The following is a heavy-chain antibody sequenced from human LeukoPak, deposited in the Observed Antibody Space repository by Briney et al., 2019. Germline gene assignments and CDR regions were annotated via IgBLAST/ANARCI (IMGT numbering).Heavy chain of an antibody. D-gene: IGHD5-18*01. CDR3: ARAGGYSYGVRGYYYMDV. J-gene: IGHJ6*03. CDR2: YYSGST. Sequence: YYSGSTNYNPSLKSRVTISVDTSKNQFSLKLSSVTAADTAVYYCARAGGYSYGVRGYYYMDVWGKGTTVTVSS. V-gene: IGHV4-59*01.